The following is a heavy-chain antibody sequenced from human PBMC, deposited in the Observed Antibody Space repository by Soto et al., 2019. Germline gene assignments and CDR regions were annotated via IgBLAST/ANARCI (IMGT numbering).Heavy chain of an antibody. CDR1: GGSFSGYH. D-gene: IGHD3-3*01. CDR2: INHSGST. V-gene: IGHV4-34*01. J-gene: IGHJ4*02. CDR3: ARRGTYYDFWSGYYYYFDY. Sequence: SETLSLTCAVYGGSFSGYHWSWIRQPPGKGLEWIGEINHSGSTNYNPSLKSRVTISVDTSKNQFSLKLSSVTAADTAVYYCARRGTYYDFWSGYYYYFDYWGQGTLVTSPQ.